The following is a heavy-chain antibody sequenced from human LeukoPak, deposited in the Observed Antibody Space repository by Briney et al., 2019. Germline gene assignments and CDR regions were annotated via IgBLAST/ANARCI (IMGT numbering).Heavy chain of an antibody. CDR2: IVVGSGNT. CDR1: GFTFTRTA. D-gene: IGHD2-15*01. V-gene: IGHV1-58*01. CDR3: AAESKAGSPPWFDP. J-gene: IGHJ5*02. Sequence: GASVTVSCTASGFTFTRTAVQWVRQARGQRLEWMGWIVVGSGNTNYAQKFQERVTITRDMSTSTAYMELSSLRSEDTAVYYCAAESKAGSPPWFDPWGQGTLVTVSS.